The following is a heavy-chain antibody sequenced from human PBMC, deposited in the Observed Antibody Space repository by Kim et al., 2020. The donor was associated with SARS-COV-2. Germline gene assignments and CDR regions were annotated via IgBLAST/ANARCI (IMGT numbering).Heavy chain of an antibody. D-gene: IGHD5-12*01. Sequence: SVKVSCKASGGTFSSYAISWVRQAPGQGLEWMGGIIPIFGTANYAQKFQGRVTITADESTSTAYMELSSLRSEDTAVYYCARGNRGYSGYDQNYYYYYGMDVWGQGTTVTVSS. CDR2: IIPIFGTA. CDR3: ARGNRGYSGYDQNYYYYYGMDV. CDR1: GGTFSSYA. V-gene: IGHV1-69*13. J-gene: IGHJ6*02.